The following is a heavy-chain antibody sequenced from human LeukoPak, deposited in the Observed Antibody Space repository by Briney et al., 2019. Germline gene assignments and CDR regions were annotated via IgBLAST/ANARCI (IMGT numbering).Heavy chain of an antibody. CDR3: ARGNPLSIVGYDRHFDY. V-gene: IGHV1-69*02. CDR1: GGTFSSYT. J-gene: IGHJ4*02. D-gene: IGHD1-26*01. Sequence: PVKVSCKASGGTFSSYTISWVRQAPGQGLEWMGRIIPILGIANYAQKFQGRVTITADKSTSTAYMELSSLRSEDTAVYYCARGNPLSIVGYDRHFDYWGQGTLVTVSS. CDR2: IIPILGIA.